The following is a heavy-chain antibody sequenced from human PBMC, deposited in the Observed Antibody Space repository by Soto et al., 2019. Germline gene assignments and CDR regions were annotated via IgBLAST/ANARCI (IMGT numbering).Heavy chain of an antibody. D-gene: IGHD3-3*01. V-gene: IGHV1-8*01. J-gene: IGHJ6*03. CDR2: MNPNSGNT. CDR3: ARSYYDFWSGYIIDYYYYYYMDV. CDR1: GYTFTSYD. Sequence: GASVKVSCKASGYTFTSYDINWVRQATGQGLEWMGWMNPNSGNTGYAQKLQGRVTMTRNTSISTAYMELSSLRSEDTAVYYCARSYYDFWSGYIIDYYYYYYMDVWGKGTTVTVSS.